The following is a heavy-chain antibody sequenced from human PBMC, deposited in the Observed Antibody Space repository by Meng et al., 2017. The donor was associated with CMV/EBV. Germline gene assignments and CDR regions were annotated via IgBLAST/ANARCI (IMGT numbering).Heavy chain of an antibody. CDR1: GGTFSSYA. D-gene: IGHD3-3*01. V-gene: IGHV1-69*12. J-gene: IGHJ4*02. Sequence: QVQLVQSGAAVKKXXSAVKVSXKASGGTFSSYAISWVRQAPGQGLEWMGGIIPIFGTANYAQKFQGRVTITADESTSTAYMELSSLRSEDTAVYYCARGGSGYPSTQPFDYWGQRTLVTVSS. CDR2: IIPIFGTA. CDR3: ARGGSGYPSTQPFDY.